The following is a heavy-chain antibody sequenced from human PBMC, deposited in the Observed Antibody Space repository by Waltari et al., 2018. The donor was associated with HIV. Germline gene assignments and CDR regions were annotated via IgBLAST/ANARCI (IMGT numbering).Heavy chain of an antibody. D-gene: IGHD7-27*01. CDR2: ISRGGSVV. CDR1: GFTSGPYS. J-gene: IGHJ4*02. CDR3: ARDADHWEQHYFDV. Sequence: VQLGESGGGWVQPGGCLGLSCAASGFTSGPYSMNWVRQAPGRGLEGVSYISRGGSVVYYADSVKGRFTISRDNAKNSLYLEMNSLTVDDTALYFCARDADHWEQHYFDVWGQGTPVTVSP. V-gene: IGHV3-48*01.